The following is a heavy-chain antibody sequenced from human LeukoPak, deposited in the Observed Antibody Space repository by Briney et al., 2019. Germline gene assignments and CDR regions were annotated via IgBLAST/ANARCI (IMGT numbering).Heavy chain of an antibody. CDR1: GFTFSSYA. D-gene: IGHD2/OR15-2a*01. V-gene: IGHV3-23*01. CDR3: AKGSMRTGFDS. Sequence: HPGGSLRLSCAAPGFTFSSYAMNWVRQAPGKGLEWVSGISGSGGSTFYADSVKSRFTISRDNSKNTLYLQMNSRRAEDTAVYYCAKGSMRTGFDSWGQGTLVTVSS. J-gene: IGHJ4*02. CDR2: ISGSGGST.